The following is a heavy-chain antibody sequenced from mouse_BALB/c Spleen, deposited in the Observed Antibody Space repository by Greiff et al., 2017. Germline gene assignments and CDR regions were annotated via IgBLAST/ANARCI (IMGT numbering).Heavy chain of an antibody. D-gene: IGHD2-1*01. CDR1: GFTFNTYA. CDR2: IRSKSNNYAT. Sequence: EVQGVESGGGLVQPKGSLKLSCAASGFTFNTYAMNWVRQAPGKGLEWVARIRSKSNNYATYYADSVKDRFTISRDDSQSMLYLQMNNLKTEDTAMYYCVRLDGNYWYFDVWGAGTTVTVSS. V-gene: IGHV10-1*02. J-gene: IGHJ1*01. CDR3: VRLDGNYWYFDV.